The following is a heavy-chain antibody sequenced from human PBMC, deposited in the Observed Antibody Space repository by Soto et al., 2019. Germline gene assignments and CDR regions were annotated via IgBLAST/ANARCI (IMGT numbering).Heavy chain of an antibody. V-gene: IGHV3-23*01. CDR3: AKVSTSPYYYYYYGMDV. J-gene: IGHJ6*02. CDR2: ISGSGGST. CDR1: GFTFSSYA. Sequence: EVQLLESGGGLVQPGGSLRLSCAASGFTFSSYAMSWVRQAPGKGLEWVSAISGSGGSTYYADSVKGRFTISRDNPKNTLYLQMNSLRAEDTAVYYCAKVSTSPYYYYYYGMDVWGQGTTVTVSS. D-gene: IGHD3-16*01.